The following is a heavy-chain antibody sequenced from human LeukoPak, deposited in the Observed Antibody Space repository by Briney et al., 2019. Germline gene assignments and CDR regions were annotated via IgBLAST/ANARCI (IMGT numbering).Heavy chain of an antibody. CDR1: GYSISSGYY. Sequence: PSETLSLTCTVSGYSISSGYYWGWIRQPPGKGLEWIGSIYHSGSTYYNPSLKSRVTISVDTSKNQFSLRLSSVTAADTAVYYCARDRDLYPDYWGQGTLVTVSS. D-gene: IGHD3-16*02. CDR2: IYHSGST. J-gene: IGHJ4*02. V-gene: IGHV4-38-2*02. CDR3: ARDRDLYPDY.